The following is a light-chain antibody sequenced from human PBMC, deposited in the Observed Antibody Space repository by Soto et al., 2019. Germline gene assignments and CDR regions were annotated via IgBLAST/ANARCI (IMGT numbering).Light chain of an antibody. CDR2: DAT. CDR1: QSIDRW. J-gene: IGKJ1*01. CDR3: HQYNSYSAWT. Sequence: DIQMTQSPSTLSASVGDRVTITCRASQSIDRWLAWYQQKPGKAPKVLIWDATTLHRGVPSRFSGSRSGTEFTLPIGSLQPDDFAAYSCHQYNSYSAWTFGRGTKVDIK. V-gene: IGKV1-5*01.